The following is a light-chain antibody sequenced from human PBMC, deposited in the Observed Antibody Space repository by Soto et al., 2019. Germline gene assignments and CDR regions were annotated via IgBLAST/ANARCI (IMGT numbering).Light chain of an antibody. CDR2: GAS. J-gene: IGKJ2*01. CDR3: QQYGNSPYT. V-gene: IGKV3-20*01. CDR1: RSLSSSY. Sequence: EIVLTQSPGTLSLSPGEGATLSCRASRSLSSSYFAWYQQKPGQAPRLLIYGASSTAPGIPDRLSSSGSGTYFTLTIRRLETEEFAVYYWQQYGNSPYTFGQGTKLEIK.